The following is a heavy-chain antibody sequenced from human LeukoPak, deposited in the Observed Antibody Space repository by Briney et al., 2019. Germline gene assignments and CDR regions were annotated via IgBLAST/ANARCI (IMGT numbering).Heavy chain of an antibody. V-gene: IGHV1-46*01. CDR2: INPSGGST. Sequence: ASEKVSCKASGYTFTSYYMHWVRQAPGQGLEWMGIINPSGGSTSYAQKFQGRVTMTRDTSTSTVYMELSSLRSEDTAVYYCARSRGKGVRPLAPFDYWGQGTLVTVSS. CDR1: GYTFTSYY. D-gene: IGHD3-10*01. CDR3: ARSRGKGVRPLAPFDY. J-gene: IGHJ4*02.